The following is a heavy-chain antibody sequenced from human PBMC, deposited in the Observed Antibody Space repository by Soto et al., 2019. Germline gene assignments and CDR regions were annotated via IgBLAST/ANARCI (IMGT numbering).Heavy chain of an antibody. Sequence: QVQLVESGGGVVQPGRSLRLSCAASGFTFSSYGMHWVRQAPGKGLEGVAGISYDGSNKYYADSVKGRCTISRDNSKNTLYLQMNRLRAEDTAVYYCANHPPGYYYYYGMDVWGQGTTVTVSS. V-gene: IGHV3-30*18. J-gene: IGHJ6*02. CDR3: ANHPPGYYYYYGMDV. CDR2: ISYDGSNK. CDR1: GFTFSSYG.